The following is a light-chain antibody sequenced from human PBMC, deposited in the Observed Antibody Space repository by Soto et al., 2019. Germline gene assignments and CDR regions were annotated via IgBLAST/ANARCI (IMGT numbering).Light chain of an antibody. CDR2: DAS. V-gene: IGKV3-11*01. Sequence: EIVLTQSPATLSLSPGERATLSCRASQSVSSYLAWYQQKPGQAPRLLIYDASNGATGIPARFSGSGSGTDFTLTISSLEPEDFAVYYCQQRSNGFTFGPGTKVDIK. CDR3: QQRSNGFT. CDR1: QSVSSY. J-gene: IGKJ3*01.